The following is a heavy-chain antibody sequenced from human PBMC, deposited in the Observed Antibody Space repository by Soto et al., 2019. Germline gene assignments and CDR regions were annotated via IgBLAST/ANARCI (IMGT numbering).Heavy chain of an antibody. CDR1: GFSLSTSGVG. J-gene: IGHJ4*02. Sequence: QITLKESGPTLVKPTQTLTLTCTFSGFSLSTSGVGVGWIRQPPGQALEWLALIYWEDDKRYSPSLKSRLTNAHDTNKNQLVLTMTNMEPVDTATYYCAHRISLNDSSALYFDYWGRGTLVTVSS. D-gene: IGHD3-22*01. V-gene: IGHV2-5*02. CDR2: IYWEDDK. CDR3: AHRISLNDSSALYFDY.